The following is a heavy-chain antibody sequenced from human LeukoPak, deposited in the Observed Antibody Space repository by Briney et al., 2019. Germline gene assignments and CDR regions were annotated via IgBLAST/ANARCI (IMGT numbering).Heavy chain of an antibody. D-gene: IGHD3-22*01. CDR3: AGYYYDSSPDAFDI. CDR1: GGSIGSGDYY. J-gene: IGHJ3*02. Sequence: SETLSLTCTVSGGSIGSGDYYWSWIRQPPGKGLEWIGYIYYSGSTYYNPSLKSRVTISVDTSKNQFSLKLSSVTAADAAVYYCAGYYYDSSPDAFDIWGQGTMVTVSS. V-gene: IGHV4-30-4*01. CDR2: IYYSGST.